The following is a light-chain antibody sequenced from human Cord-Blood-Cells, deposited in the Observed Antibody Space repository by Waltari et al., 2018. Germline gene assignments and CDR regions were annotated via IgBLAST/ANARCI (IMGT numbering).Light chain of an antibody. J-gene: IGLJ3*02. CDR1: SSDVGGYNY. V-gene: IGLV2-11*01. CDR2: DVS. Sequence: QSALTQPRSLSGSPGQSVTISCTVTSSDVGGYNYVSCYQQHPGKAPKLMMYDVSKRPSGVPDRFSGSKSGNTASLTIAGLQAEDEADYYCCSYAGSYSWVFGGGTKLTVL. CDR3: CSYAGSYSWV.